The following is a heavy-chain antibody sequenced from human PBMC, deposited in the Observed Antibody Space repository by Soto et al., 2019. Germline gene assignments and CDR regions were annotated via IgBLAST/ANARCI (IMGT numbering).Heavy chain of an antibody. CDR3: ARYQYWSGYLDA. V-gene: IGHV1-2*02. CDR1: GYTFTANY. CDR2: INPHTGGT. J-gene: IGHJ6*04. Sequence: GASVKVSCKASGYTFTANYVHWVRQAPGQGLEWMGWINPHTGGTDYAQTFQGRVTMTRDTSISTAYMELSRLTSGDTAVYYCARYQYWSGYLDAWGKGTTVTVSS. D-gene: IGHD3-3*01.